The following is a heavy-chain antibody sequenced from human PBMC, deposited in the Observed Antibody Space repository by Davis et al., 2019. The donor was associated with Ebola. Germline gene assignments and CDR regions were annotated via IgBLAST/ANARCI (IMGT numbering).Heavy chain of an antibody. D-gene: IGHD7-27*01. CDR2: INPSGGST. V-gene: IGHV1-46*01. CDR3: AADRNWDFDY. J-gene: IGHJ4*02. CDR1: AYTFTSYH. Sequence: ASVKVSCTASAYTFTSYHMHWVRQAPGQGLEWMAIINPSGGSTSYAQKFQGRVTMTRDTSTSTVYMELSSLRSEDTAVYYCAADRNWDFDYWGQGTLVTVSS.